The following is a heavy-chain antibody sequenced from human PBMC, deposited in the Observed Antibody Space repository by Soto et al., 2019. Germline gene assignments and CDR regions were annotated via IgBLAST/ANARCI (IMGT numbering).Heavy chain of an antibody. CDR2: IWYDGSDK. V-gene: IGHV3-33*01. J-gene: IGHJ4*02. CDR3: ARGTSSWSPYFDY. CDR1: GFTFSSSG. D-gene: IGHD6-13*01. Sequence: GGSLRLSCEASGFTFSSSGMHWVRQAPGKGLEWVAVIWYDGSDKYYVDSAKGRFTISRDNSKNTLYLQMNSLRAEDTAVYYCARGTSSWSPYFDYWGQGTLVTVSS.